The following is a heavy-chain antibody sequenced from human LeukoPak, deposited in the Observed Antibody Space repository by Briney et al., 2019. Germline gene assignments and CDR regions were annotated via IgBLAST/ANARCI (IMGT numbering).Heavy chain of an antibody. CDR1: GFTFSSYA. V-gene: IGHV3-23*01. Sequence: GGSLRLSCAASGFTFSSYAMSWVRQAPGQGLECYSTISGSGGSTYYADSVKGRFTISRDNSTNTLYLQMNSLRAEDTAVYYCANFVGATPDAFDIWGQGTMVTVSS. CDR2: ISGSGGST. J-gene: IGHJ3*02. D-gene: IGHD1-26*01. CDR3: ANFVGATPDAFDI.